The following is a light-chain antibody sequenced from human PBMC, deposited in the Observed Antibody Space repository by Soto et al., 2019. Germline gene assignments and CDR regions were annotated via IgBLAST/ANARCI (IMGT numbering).Light chain of an antibody. Sequence: QSVLTQPRSVSAAPGQKVTISCSGSSSNIGKNYVSWYQQLPGTAPKLLIYDNNKRPSGIPDRFSGSKSGTSATLGITGLQSGDEADYYCGTWDSSLSAVIIGGGTKLTV. J-gene: IGLJ2*01. V-gene: IGLV1-51*01. CDR3: GTWDSSLSAVI. CDR1: SSNIGKNY. CDR2: DNN.